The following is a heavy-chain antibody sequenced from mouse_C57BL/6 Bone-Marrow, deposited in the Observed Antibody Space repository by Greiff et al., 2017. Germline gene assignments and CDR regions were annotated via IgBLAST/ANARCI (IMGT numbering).Heavy chain of an antibody. Sequence: VQLQQSGPELVKPGASVKIPCKASGYTFTDYNMDWVKQSHGKSLEWIGDITPNNGGTIYNQKFKGKATLTVDKSSSTAYMELRSLTSEDTAVYYCASFYDGPFGVWGTGTTVTVSS. CDR2: ITPNNGGT. CDR3: ASFYDGPFGV. V-gene: IGHV1-18*01. CDR1: GYTFTDYN. J-gene: IGHJ1*03. D-gene: IGHD2-3*01.